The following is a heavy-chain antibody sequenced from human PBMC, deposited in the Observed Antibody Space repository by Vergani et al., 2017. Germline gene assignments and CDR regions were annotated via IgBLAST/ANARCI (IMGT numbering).Heavy chain of an antibody. J-gene: IGHJ4*02. Sequence: QVQLVQSGAEVKKPGASVKVSCKASGYTFTSYAMHWVRQAPGQRLEWMGWINAGNGNTKDSQKFQGRVTITRDTSASTAYMELSSLRSEDTAVYYCARGANYYDSSGYPTGYWGQGTLVTVSS. CDR2: INAGNGNT. CDR1: GYTFTSYA. V-gene: IGHV1-3*01. D-gene: IGHD3-22*01. CDR3: ARGANYYDSSGYPTGY.